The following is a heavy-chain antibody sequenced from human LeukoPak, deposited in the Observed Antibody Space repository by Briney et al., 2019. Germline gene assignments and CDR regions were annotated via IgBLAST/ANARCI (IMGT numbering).Heavy chain of an antibody. CDR2: INPNSGGT. V-gene: IGHV1-2*02. CDR3: ARDDSSGYYYILYGAFDI. CDR1: GYTFTGYY. Sequence: ASVKVSCKASGYTFTGYYMHWVRRAPGQGLEWMGWINPNSGGTNYAQKFQGRVTMTRDTSISTAYMELSRLRSDDTAVYYCARDDSSGYYYILYGAFDIWGQGTMVTVSS. D-gene: IGHD3-22*01. J-gene: IGHJ3*02.